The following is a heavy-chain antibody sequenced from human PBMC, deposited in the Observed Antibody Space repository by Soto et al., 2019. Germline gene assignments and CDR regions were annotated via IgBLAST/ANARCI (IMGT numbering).Heavy chain of an antibody. D-gene: IGHD3-16*01. CDR1: GGSISSGDYY. CDR2: IYYSGST. CDR3: AREAIEISVGGYYYYGMDV. V-gene: IGHV4-30-4*01. Sequence: SETLSLTCTVSGGSISSGDYYWSWIRQPPGKGLEWIGYIYYSGSTYYNPSLKSRVTISVDTPKNQFSLKLSSVTAADTAVYYCAREAIEISVGGYYYYGMDVWGQGTTVTVSS. J-gene: IGHJ6*02.